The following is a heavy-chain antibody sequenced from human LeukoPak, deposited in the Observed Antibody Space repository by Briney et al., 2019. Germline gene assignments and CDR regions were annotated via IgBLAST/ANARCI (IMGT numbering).Heavy chain of an antibody. D-gene: IGHD5-18*01. CDR3: ARGRYSYGFDY. CDR1: GYTFTSYY. CDR2: INPSGGST. V-gene: IGHV1-46*01. J-gene: IGHJ4*02. Sequence: ASVKVSCKASGYTFTSYYMHWVRQAPGQGLEWMGIINPSGGSTSYAQKFQGRVTMTRDMSTSTVYMELSSLRSDDTAVYYCARGRYSYGFDYWGQGTLVTVSS.